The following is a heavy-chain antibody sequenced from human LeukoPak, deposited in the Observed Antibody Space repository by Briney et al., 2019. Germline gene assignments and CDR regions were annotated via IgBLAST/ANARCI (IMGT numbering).Heavy chain of an antibody. Sequence: PGGSLRLSCTASGFTFGDYAMSWFRQAPGKGLEWVGFIRSKAYGGTTEYAASVKGRFTISRDNSKSIAYLQMNSLKTEDTAVYYCTRDASDSSGWYAYYFDYWGQGTLVTVSS. V-gene: IGHV3-49*03. CDR3: TRDASDSSGWYAYYFDY. D-gene: IGHD6-19*01. J-gene: IGHJ4*02. CDR2: IRSKAYGGTT. CDR1: GFTFGDYA.